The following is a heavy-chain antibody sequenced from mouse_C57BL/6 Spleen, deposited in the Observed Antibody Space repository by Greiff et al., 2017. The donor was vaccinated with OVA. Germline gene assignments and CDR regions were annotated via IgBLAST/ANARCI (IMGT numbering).Heavy chain of an antibody. Sequence: DVQLQESGPGLVKPSQSLSLTCSVTGYSITSGYYWNWIRQFPGNKLEWMGYISYDGSNNYNPSLKNRISITRDTSKNQFFLKLNSVTTEDTATYYCAREGTAVDYWGQGTLVTVSA. V-gene: IGHV3-6*01. CDR3: AREGTAVDY. CDR1: GYSITSGYY. D-gene: IGHD1-1*01. CDR2: ISYDGSN. J-gene: IGHJ3*01.